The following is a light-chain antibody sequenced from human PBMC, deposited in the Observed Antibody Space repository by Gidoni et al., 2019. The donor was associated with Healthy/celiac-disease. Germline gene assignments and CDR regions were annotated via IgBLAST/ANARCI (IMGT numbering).Light chain of an antibody. CDR1: SGSIASNY. CDR2: EDN. V-gene: IGLV6-57*04. CDR3: QSYDSSNYVV. J-gene: IGLJ2*01. Sequence: NFMLTQPHSVSESPGKTVTISCTRSSGSIASNYVQWYQQRPGSAPTTVIYEDNQRPSGVPGRFSGSIDSSSNSASLTISGLKTEDEADYYCQSYDSSNYVVFGGGTKLTVL.